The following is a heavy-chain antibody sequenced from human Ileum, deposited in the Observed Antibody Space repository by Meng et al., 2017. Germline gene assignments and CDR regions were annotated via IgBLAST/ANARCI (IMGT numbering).Heavy chain of an antibody. D-gene: IGHD3-10*01. CDR2: TYYNGSP. V-gene: IGHV4-30-4*01. Sequence: QVQLQESGPGLVKPSQTLSLTCSFSGGSFSSDNYYWTWIRQTPGKGLEWIGLTYYNGSPFYNPSLRSRVTISVDTSKDQFSLKLTSVTAADTAVYYCARERRHYYGSGSFGYWGQGILVTVSS. CDR3: ARERRHYYGSGSFGY. J-gene: IGHJ4*02. CDR1: GGSFSSDNYY.